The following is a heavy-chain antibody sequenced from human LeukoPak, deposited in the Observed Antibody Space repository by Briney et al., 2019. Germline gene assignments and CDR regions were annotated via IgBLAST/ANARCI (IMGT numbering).Heavy chain of an antibody. J-gene: IGHJ4*02. D-gene: IGHD3-22*01. CDR3: ARDLSYHDSSGLSDS. CDR2: INTNTGSP. CDR1: GYTFTTRV. V-gene: IGHV7-4-1*02. Sequence: ASVKVSCKASGYTFTTRVINWLRQAPGQGPQWMGWINTNTGSPTYADDFIGRFDFSLDTSVSTAYLQISGLKPEDTAIYYCARDLSYHDSSGLSDSWGQGTLVTISS.